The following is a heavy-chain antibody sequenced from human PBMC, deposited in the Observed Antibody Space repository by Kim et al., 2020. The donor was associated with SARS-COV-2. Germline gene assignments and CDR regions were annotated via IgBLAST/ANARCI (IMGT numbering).Heavy chain of an antibody. CDR1: GFTFSSYW. J-gene: IGHJ6*02. V-gene: IGHV3-7*03. CDR3: ARVVGSSWYYYYGMDV. Sequence: GGSLRLSCAASGFTFSSYWMSWVRQAPGKGLEWVANIKQDGSEKYYVDSVKGRFTISRDNAKNSLYLQMNSLRAEDTAVYYCARVVGSSWYYYYGMDVWGQGTTVTVSS. D-gene: IGHD6-13*01. CDR2: IKQDGSEK.